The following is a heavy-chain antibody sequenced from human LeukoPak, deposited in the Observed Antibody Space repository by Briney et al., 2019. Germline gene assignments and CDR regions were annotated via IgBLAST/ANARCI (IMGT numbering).Heavy chain of an antibody. CDR1: GLNFSSRW. CDR3: ARDSGWWRFDF. V-gene: IGHV3-7*03. J-gene: IGHJ4*02. Sequence: GGSLRLSCAASGLNFSSRWMNWVSQAPGQGLEWVASIKEDGSEKHYVDSVKGRFTISRDNGKNSLYLQMNSLRAEDAAVYYCARDSGWWRFDFWGQGTLVTVSS. CDR2: IKEDGSEK. D-gene: IGHD6-13*01.